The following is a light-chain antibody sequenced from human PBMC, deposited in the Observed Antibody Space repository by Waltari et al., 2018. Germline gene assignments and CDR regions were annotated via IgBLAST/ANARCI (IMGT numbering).Light chain of an antibody. Sequence: EIVLTQSPATLSLSPGQRGTLSCTASQSVSGNLAWYQQKPCQAPRLLIYDASNRATGIPASFSGSGSGTDFTLTVSSLEPEDFAVYYCQQRRTWPSITFGQGTRLDI. CDR2: DAS. CDR3: QQRRTWPSIT. J-gene: IGKJ5*01. CDR1: QSVSGN. V-gene: IGKV3-11*01.